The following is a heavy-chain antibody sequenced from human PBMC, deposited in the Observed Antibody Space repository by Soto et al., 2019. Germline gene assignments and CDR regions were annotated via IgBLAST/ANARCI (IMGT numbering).Heavy chain of an antibody. CDR2: IYYSGST. CDR1: GGSISSGGYY. V-gene: IGHV4-31*03. D-gene: IGHD2-21*02. J-gene: IGHJ6*02. CDR3: ARVCGGDCLHGMDV. Sequence: QVQLQESGPGLVKPSQTLSLTCTVSGGSISSGGYYWSWIRQHPGKGLERIGYIYYSGSTYYNPSLKSRVTISVDTSKNQLSLKLSSVTAADTAVYYCARVCGGDCLHGMDVWGQGTTVTVSS.